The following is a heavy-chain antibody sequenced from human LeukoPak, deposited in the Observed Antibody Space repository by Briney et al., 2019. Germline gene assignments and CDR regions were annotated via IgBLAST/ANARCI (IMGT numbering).Heavy chain of an antibody. Sequence: SETLSLTCAVYGGSFSGYYWSWIRQPPGKGLEWIGSIYYSGSTYYNPSLKSRVTISVDTSKNQFSLKLSSVTAADTAVYYCARLCGHCSGGSCYVGWFDPWGQGTLVTVSS. CDR2: IYYSGST. D-gene: IGHD2-15*01. J-gene: IGHJ5*02. CDR1: GGSFSGYY. CDR3: ARLCGHCSGGSCYVGWFDP. V-gene: IGHV4-34*01.